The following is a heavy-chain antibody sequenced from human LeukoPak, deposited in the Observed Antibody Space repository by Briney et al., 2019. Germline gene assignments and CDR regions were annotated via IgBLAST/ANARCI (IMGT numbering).Heavy chain of an antibody. D-gene: IGHD5-12*01. CDR1: GGSISSYH. V-gene: IGHV4-59*01. CDR3: ARTASGYGPYYYYYYMDV. CDR2: IYYSGST. J-gene: IGHJ6*03. Sequence: SETLSLTCTVSGGSISSYHWSWIRQPPGKGLEWIGYIYYSGSTNYNPSLKSRVTISVDTSKNQFSLKLSSVTAADTAVYYCARTASGYGPYYYYYYMDVWGKGTTVTISS.